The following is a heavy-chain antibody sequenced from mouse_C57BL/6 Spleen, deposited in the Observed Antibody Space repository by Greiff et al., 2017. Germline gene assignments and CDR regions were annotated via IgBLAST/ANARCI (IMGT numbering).Heavy chain of an antibody. CDR2: ISSGGSYT. Sequence: DVKLVESGGDLVKPGGSLKLSCAASGFTFSSYGMSWVRQTPDKRLEWVATISSGGSYTYYPDSVKGRFTISRDNAKNTLYLQMSSLKSEDTAMYYCARHVDDYGPLYAMDYWGQGTSVTVSS. CDR3: ARHVDDYGPLYAMDY. V-gene: IGHV5-6*02. J-gene: IGHJ4*01. CDR1: GFTFSSYG. D-gene: IGHD2-4*01.